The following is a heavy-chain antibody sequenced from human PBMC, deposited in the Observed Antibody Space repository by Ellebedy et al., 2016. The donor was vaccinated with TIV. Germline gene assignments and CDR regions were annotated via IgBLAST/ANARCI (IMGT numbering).Heavy chain of an antibody. CDR1: GYSFTSYW. Sequence: GESLKISCKGSGYSFTSYWIGWVRQMHGKGLEWMGIIYPGDSDTRYSPSFQGQVTISADKSISTAYLQWSSLKASDTAMYYCARRFGVVVVASDAFDIWGQGTMVTVSS. CDR3: ARRFGVVVVASDAFDI. D-gene: IGHD2-15*01. V-gene: IGHV5-51*01. CDR2: IYPGDSDT. J-gene: IGHJ3*02.